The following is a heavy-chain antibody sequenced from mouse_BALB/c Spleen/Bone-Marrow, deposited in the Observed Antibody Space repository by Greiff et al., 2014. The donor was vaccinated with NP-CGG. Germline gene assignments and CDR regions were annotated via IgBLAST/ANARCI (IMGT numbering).Heavy chain of an antibody. Sequence: VQLQQSGAELVKPGASVKLSCTASGFNIKDTYMHWVKQRPEQGLERIGRIDPANGNTKYDPKFQGKATITADTSPNTAYLQLSSLTSEDTAVYYCASYYYGRAWFAYWGQGTLVTVSA. CDR3: ASYYYGRAWFAY. CDR2: IDPANGNT. CDR1: GFNIKDTY. V-gene: IGHV14-3*02. D-gene: IGHD1-1*01. J-gene: IGHJ3*01.